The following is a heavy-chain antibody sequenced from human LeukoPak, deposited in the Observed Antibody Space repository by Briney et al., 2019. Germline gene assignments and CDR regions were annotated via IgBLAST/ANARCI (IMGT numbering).Heavy chain of an antibody. CDR3: ARGPDTSGYYPFDD. D-gene: IGHD3-22*01. Sequence: GASVKVSCKASGYTFTGHSMYWVRQAPGQGLEWMGWIKPNSGGTNYAQKFQGRVTMTSDTSISTAYMELRRLRSDDTAVYYCARGPDTSGYYPFDDWGQGTLVTASS. CDR1: GYTFTGHS. CDR2: IKPNSGGT. J-gene: IGHJ4*02. V-gene: IGHV1-2*02.